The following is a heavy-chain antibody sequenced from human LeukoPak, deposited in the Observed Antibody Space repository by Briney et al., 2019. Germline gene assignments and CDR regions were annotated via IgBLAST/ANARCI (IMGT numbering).Heavy chain of an antibody. D-gene: IGHD3-22*01. CDR3: ARPGYYYDSSGYYTPFYIDY. V-gene: IGHV5-51*01. CDR1: GYSFTSYW. CDR2: IYPGDSDT. J-gene: IGHJ4*02. Sequence: GESLKISCKGSGYSFTSYWIVWVRQMPGKGLEWMGIIYPGDSDTRYSPSFQGQVTISADKSISTAYLQWSSLKASDTAMYYCARPGYYYDSSGYYTPFYIDYWGQGTLVTVSS.